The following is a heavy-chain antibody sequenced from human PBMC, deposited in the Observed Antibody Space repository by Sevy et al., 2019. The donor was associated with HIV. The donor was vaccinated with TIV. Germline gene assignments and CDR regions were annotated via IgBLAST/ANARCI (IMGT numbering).Heavy chain of an antibody. D-gene: IGHD3-22*01. CDR1: GYKFSSYW. Sequence: GESLKISCQGSGYKFSSYWIAWVRQMPGKGLEWMGIIYPGDSEITYSPSLQGQVSISADKSINTAYLRWSSLKASDTAIYFCARRVYDTTGYPQYYFDYWGQGTLVTVSS. CDR2: IYPGDSEI. CDR3: ARRVYDTTGYPQYYFDY. J-gene: IGHJ4*02. V-gene: IGHV5-51*01.